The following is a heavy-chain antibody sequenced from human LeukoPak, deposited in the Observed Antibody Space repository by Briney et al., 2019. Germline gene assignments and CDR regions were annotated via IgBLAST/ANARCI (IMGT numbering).Heavy chain of an antibody. Sequence: ASVKVSCKASGYTFTSYGISWVGPAPGKGLAWMGLINPNSGGNNYAQQFQGRVTMTRDTSISTDYMELSRLRSDDTAVYYCARAFQCYYRLWGDWGQGTLVTVSS. J-gene: IGHJ4*02. CDR2: INPNSGGN. CDR3: ARAFQCYYRLWGD. D-gene: IGHD3-16*01. CDR1: GYTFTSYG. V-gene: IGHV1-2*02.